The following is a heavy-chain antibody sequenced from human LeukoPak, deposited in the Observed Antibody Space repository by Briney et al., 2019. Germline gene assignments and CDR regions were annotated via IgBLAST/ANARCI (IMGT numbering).Heavy chain of an antibody. CDR3: AKEELYYYDSSGYSN. V-gene: IGHV3-23*01. CDR2: ISGSGGST. CDR1: GFTFSSYA. D-gene: IGHD3-22*01. J-gene: IGHJ4*02. Sequence: GGSLRLSCAASGFTFSSYAMSWVRQAPGKGLEWVSGISGSGGSTYYADSVKGRFTISRDNSKSTLYLQMNSLRAEDTAVYYCAKEELYYYDSSGYSNWGQGTLVTVSS.